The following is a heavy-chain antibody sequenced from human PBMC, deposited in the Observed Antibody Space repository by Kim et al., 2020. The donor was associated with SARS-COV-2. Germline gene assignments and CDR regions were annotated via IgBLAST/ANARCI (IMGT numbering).Heavy chain of an antibody. J-gene: IGHJ6*02. CDR3: ARRTGDREYGMDV. Sequence: SPSFQGQVPISADTSISTAYLQWTSLKASDTAMYYCARRTGDREYGMDVWGQGTTVTVSS. V-gene: IGHV5-51*01. D-gene: IGHD7-27*01.